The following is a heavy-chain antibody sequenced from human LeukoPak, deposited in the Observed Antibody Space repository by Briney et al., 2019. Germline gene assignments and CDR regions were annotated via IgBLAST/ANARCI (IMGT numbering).Heavy chain of an antibody. V-gene: IGHV4-34*01. D-gene: IGHD6-19*01. CDR1: GGSFSAYY. CDR3: ARRGPGPGYSSGRYGGSAFDI. CDR2: INHSGST. J-gene: IGHJ3*02. Sequence: PSETLSLTCAVYGGSFSAYYWSWIRQPPGKELEWIGEINHSGSTNYNPSLKSRVTISVDTSKNQFSLKLSSVTAADTAVYYCARRGPGPGYSSGRYGGSAFDIWGQGTMVTVSS.